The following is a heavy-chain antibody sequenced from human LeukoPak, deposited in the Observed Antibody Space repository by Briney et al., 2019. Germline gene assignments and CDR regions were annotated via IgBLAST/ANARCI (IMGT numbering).Heavy chain of an antibody. CDR3: ARDPMVRGVTAYYFDY. Sequence: EASVKVSCKASGYTFTGYYMHWVRQAPGQGLEWMGWINPNSGGTNYAQKFQGRVTMTRDTSISTAYMELSRLRSDDMAVYYCARDPMVRGVTAYYFDYWGQGTLVTVSS. V-gene: IGHV1-2*02. D-gene: IGHD3-10*01. CDR1: GYTFTGYY. J-gene: IGHJ4*02. CDR2: INPNSGGT.